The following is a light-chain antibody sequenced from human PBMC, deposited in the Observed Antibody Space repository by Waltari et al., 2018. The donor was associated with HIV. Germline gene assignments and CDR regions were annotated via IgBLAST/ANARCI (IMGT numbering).Light chain of an antibody. Sequence: QSVMTQPPSASGTPGQSVTISCSGSSSNIGNNPVNWYQQLPGTAPKPRLYTNNQRPSGGPCRFSGSKACTSASLAISGLQSEDEADYYCAAWDDSLSGVVFGGGTKLTVL. CDR3: AAWDDSLSGVV. CDR2: TNN. J-gene: IGLJ2*01. V-gene: IGLV1-44*01. CDR1: SSNIGNNP.